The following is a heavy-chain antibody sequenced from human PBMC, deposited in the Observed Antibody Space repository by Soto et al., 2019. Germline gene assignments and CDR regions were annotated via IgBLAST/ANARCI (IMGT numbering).Heavy chain of an antibody. Sequence: QVQLLQSGAEVKKPGSSVKVSCKVSGGAFTNYSINWLRHSPGQVREWLGGIIPLHNTSNYSLKLLGRGSVTADISSNTVYMHLSGLTSDDTATYYCAIWSNWNPLYYRGMDVWGQGTTVTVSS. CDR2: IIPLHNTS. CDR3: AIWSNWNPLYYRGMDV. J-gene: IGHJ6*02. D-gene: IGHD1-20*01. V-gene: IGHV1-69*06. CDR1: GGAFTNYS.